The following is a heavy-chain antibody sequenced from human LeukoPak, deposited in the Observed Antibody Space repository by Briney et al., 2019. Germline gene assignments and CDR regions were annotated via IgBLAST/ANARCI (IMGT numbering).Heavy chain of an antibody. CDR2: IYSGGST. Sequence: GGSLRLSCAASGFTVSSNYMSWVRQAPGKGLEWVSVIYSGGSTYYADSVKGRFTISRDNSKNTLYLQMNSLRAEDTAVYYCARLGETVTTPYDYWGQGTLVTVSS. CDR3: ARLGETVTTPYDY. CDR1: GFTVSSNY. V-gene: IGHV3-53*01. D-gene: IGHD4-17*01. J-gene: IGHJ4*02.